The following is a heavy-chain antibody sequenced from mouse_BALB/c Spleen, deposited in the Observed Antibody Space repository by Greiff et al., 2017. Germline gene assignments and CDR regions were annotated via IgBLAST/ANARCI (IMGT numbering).Heavy chain of an antibody. Sequence: DVKLQESGGGLVQPGGSMKLSCVASGFTFSNYWMNWVRQSPEKGLEWVAEIRLKSNNYATHYAESVKGRFTISRDDSKSSVYLQMNNLRAEDTGIYYCTRGDGYYAWFAYWGQGTLVTVSA. CDR3: TRGDGYYAWFAY. V-gene: IGHV6-6*02. CDR1: GFTFSNYW. CDR2: IRLKSNNYAT. D-gene: IGHD2-3*01. J-gene: IGHJ3*01.